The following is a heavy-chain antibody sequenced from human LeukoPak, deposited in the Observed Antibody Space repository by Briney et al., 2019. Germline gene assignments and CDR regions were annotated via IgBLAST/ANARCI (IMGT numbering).Heavy chain of an antibody. J-gene: IGHJ4*02. CDR1: GFTFSSYS. CDR2: ISSSSSTI. CDR3: ARDKVELGIASDY. V-gene: IGHV3-48*01. Sequence: GGSLRLSCAASGFTFSSYSMNWVRQAPGKGLEWVSYISSSSSTIYYADSVKGRFTISRDNAKNSLYLQMNSLRAEDTAVYYCARDKVELGIASDYWGQGTLVTVSS. D-gene: IGHD6-13*01.